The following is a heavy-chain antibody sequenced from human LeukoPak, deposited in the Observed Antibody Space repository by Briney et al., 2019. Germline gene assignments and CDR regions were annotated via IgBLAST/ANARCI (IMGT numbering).Heavy chain of an antibody. Sequence: ASVKVSCKASGYTFTGYYMHWVRQAPGQGLEWMGWISTSNGNTNYVQKLQGRVTMTTDTSTSTAYMELRSLRSDDTAVYYCARDKDYYGSGTYDPWGQGTLVTVSS. CDR1: GYTFTGYY. V-gene: IGHV1-18*04. D-gene: IGHD3-10*01. J-gene: IGHJ5*02. CDR2: ISTSNGNT. CDR3: ARDKDYYGSGTYDP.